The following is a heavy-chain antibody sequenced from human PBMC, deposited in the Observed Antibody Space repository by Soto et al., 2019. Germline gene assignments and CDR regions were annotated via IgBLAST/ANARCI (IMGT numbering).Heavy chain of an antibody. CDR3: ASPSCGGDCYSAFDI. D-gene: IGHD2-21*02. Sequence: ASVKVSCKASGYTFINYDINWVRQAPEQGLEWMGGIIPIFGTANSAQKLQGRATITADESTSTAYMELSSLRSEDTAVYYCASPSCGGDCYSAFDIGGQGTMVTVSS. CDR2: IIPIFGTA. V-gene: IGHV1-69*13. J-gene: IGHJ3*02. CDR1: GYTFINYD.